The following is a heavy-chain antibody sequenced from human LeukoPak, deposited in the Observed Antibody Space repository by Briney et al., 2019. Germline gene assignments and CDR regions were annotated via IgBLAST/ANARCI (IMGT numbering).Heavy chain of an antibody. CDR2: IRYDGSNK. J-gene: IGHJ4*02. CDR3: ARDRPYYFDC. Sequence: GGSLRLSCXASGFTFSSYGMHWVRQAPGKGLEWVAFIRYDGSNKYYADSVKGRFTISRDNSKNTLFLQINSLRAEDTAVYYCARDRPYYFDCWGQGTLVTVSS. CDR1: GFTFSSYG. V-gene: IGHV3-30*02.